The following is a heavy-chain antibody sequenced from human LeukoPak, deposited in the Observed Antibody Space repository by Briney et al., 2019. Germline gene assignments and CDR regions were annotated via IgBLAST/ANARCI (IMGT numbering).Heavy chain of an antibody. D-gene: IGHD3-22*01. V-gene: IGHV3-23*01. J-gene: IGHJ4*02. CDR3: AKDPYYDSSGDDY. CDR2: ISGSGGST. Sequence: PGGSLRLSCAASGFTFSSYAMSWVRQAPGRGLEWVSAISGSGGSTYYADSVKGRFTISRGNSKNTLYLQMNSLRAEDTAVYYCAKDPYYDSSGDDYWGQGTLVTVSS. CDR1: GFTFSSYA.